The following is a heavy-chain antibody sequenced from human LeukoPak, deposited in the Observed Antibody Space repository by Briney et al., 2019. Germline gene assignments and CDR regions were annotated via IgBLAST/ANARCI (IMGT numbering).Heavy chain of an antibody. CDR1: GGTFSSYA. D-gene: IGHD3-3*01. CDR2: IIPIFGTA. J-gene: IGHJ6*02. V-gene: IGHV1-69*13. Sequence: GASVKVSCKASGGTFSSYAISWVRQAPGQGLEWMGGIIPIFGTANYAQKFQGRVTITADESTSTAYMELSSLRSDDTAVYYCARVTIFGVVGYYYGMDVWGQGTTVTVSS. CDR3: ARVTIFGVVGYYYGMDV.